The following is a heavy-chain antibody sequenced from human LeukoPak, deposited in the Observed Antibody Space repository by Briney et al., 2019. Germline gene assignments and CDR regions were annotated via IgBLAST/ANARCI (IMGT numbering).Heavy chain of an antibody. D-gene: IGHD3-10*01. V-gene: IGHV3-21*01. Sequence: PGGSLRLSCAASGFTFSSYSMNWVRQAPGKGLEWVSSISSSSSYIYYADSVKGRFTISRDNAKNSLYLQMNSLRAEDTAVYYCAKSAPYITSVAFDIWGQGTMVTVSS. J-gene: IGHJ3*02. CDR3: AKSAPYITSVAFDI. CDR2: ISSSSSYI. CDR1: GFTFSSYS.